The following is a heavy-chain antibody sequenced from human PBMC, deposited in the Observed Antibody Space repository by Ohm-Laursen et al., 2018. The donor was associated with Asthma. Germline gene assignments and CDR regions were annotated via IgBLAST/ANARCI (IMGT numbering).Heavy chain of an antibody. D-gene: IGHD4-17*01. CDR2: ISWNSGTI. CDR3: ARDSQAMVTTEGLYFGMDV. Sequence: SLRLSCAASGFIFDDYAMHWVRQVPGKGLEWVPGISWNSGTIVQADSVKGRFTISRDNAKSSLYLQMNSLRAEDTALYYCARDSQAMVTTEGLYFGMDVWGQGTTVTVSS. V-gene: IGHV3-9*01. J-gene: IGHJ6*02. CDR1: GFIFDDYA.